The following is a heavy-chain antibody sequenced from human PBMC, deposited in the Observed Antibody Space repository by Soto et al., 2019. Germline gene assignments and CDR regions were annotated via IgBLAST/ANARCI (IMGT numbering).Heavy chain of an antibody. CDR3: ANQWGFAPVTSFDY. J-gene: IGHJ4*02. V-gene: IGHV3-23*01. CDR1: GFTFSSYA. Sequence: EVHLLESGGGMVQPGGSLRLSCAASGFTFSSYAMSWVRQAPGEGLEWVSAISHSGGSTYYADSVKGRFTISRDNSKNTLFLQMNSLRAEDTAVYYCANQWGFAPVTSFDYWGQGTLVTVSS. D-gene: IGHD4-4*01. CDR2: ISHSGGST.